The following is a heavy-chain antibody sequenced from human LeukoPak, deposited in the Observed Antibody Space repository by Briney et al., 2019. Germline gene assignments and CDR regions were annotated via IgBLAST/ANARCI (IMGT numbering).Heavy chain of an antibody. V-gene: IGHV3-53*01. D-gene: IGHD6-13*01. J-gene: IGHJ4*02. Sequence: GGSLRLSCAASGFTVSSNYMSWVRQAPGKGLEWVSVIYSGGSTYYADSVKGRFTISRDNSKNTLYLQMNSLRAEDTAVYYCAREGSSSWGPFDYWGQGTLVTVSS. CDR2: IYSGGST. CDR3: AREGSSSWGPFDY. CDR1: GFTVSSNY.